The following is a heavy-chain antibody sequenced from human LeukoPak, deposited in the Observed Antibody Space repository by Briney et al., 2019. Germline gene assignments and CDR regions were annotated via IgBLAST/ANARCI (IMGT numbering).Heavy chain of an antibody. CDR3: ARDRAVDTTMVIFDY. V-gene: IGHV1-46*01. J-gene: IGHJ4*02. CDR2: INPSGGTT. D-gene: IGHD5-18*01. CDR1: GYTFTSYG. Sequence: ASVKVSCKASGYTFTSYGISWVRQAPGQGLEWLGIINPSGGTTSYAQKFQGRVTMTRDTSTSTVYMELSSLRSEDTAVYYCARDRAVDTTMVIFDYWGQGTLVTVSS.